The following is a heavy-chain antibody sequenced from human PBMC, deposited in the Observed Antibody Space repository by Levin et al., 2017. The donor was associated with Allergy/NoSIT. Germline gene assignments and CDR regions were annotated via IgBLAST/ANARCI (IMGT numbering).Heavy chain of an antibody. V-gene: IGHV1-18*01. Sequence: GESLKISCKASGYTFTSYGISWVRQAPGQGLEWMGWISAYNGNINYAQKLQGRVTMTTDTSTSTAYMELRSLRSDDTAVYYCARVATAMKLRTGGFDPWGQGTLVTVSS. CDR2: ISAYNGNI. CDR1: GYTFTSYG. J-gene: IGHJ5*02. D-gene: IGHD5-18*01. CDR3: ARVATAMKLRTGGFDP.